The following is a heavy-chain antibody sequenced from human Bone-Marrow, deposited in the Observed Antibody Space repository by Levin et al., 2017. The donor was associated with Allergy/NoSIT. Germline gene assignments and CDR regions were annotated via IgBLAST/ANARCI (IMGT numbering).Heavy chain of an antibody. CDR2: INHSGST. CDR3: ARRISTIVGATGGYFDL. V-gene: IGHV4-34*01. D-gene: IGHD1-26*01. Sequence: SETLSLTCAVYGGSFSGYYWSWIRQPPGKGLEWIGEINHSGSTNYNPSLKSRVTISVDTSKNQFSLKLSSVTAADTAVYYCARRISTIVGATGGYFDLWGRGTLVTVSS. J-gene: IGHJ2*01. CDR1: GGSFSGYY.